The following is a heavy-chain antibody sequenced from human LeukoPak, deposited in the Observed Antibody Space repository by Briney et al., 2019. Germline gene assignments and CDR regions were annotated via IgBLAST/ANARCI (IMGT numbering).Heavy chain of an antibody. CDR2: FYSGGTT. CDR1: GFTVSSNY. Sequence: PGGSLRLSCAASGFTVSSNYMSWVRQAPGKGLEWVSVFYSGGTTYYADSVKGRFTISRDNSKNTLYLQMSSLTAEDTAVYYCLKVPNYSSGYWGQGTLVTVSS. D-gene: IGHD6-25*01. V-gene: IGHV3-53*05. J-gene: IGHJ4*02. CDR3: LKVPNYSSGY.